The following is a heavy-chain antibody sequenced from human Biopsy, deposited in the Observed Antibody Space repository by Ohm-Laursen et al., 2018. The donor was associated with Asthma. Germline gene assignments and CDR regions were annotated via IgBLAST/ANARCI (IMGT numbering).Heavy chain of an antibody. V-gene: IGHV3-9*01. D-gene: IGHD3-22*01. J-gene: IGHJ4*01. Sequence: RSLRLSCSASGFTFSNYVMSWVRQAPGKGLEWVSSISWNSGNIDYADSVKGRFTISRDNAKNSLYLQMQSLRPEDTAFYYCAKSADYYDSTDYLDFWGRGTLVTVSS. CDR1: GFTFSNYV. CDR3: AKSADYYDSTDYLDF. CDR2: ISWNSGNI.